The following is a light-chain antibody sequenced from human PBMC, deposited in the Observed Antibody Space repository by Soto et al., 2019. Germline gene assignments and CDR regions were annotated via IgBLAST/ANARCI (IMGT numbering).Light chain of an antibody. Sequence: EIVLTQSPATLSLSPGERATLSCRASQSVGRYLAWYQQKIGQAPTLLIYDASSRAIGIPARFSGSGSGTDFTLTISSLEPEDFAVYYCQQRSNWPPGYTFGQGTKLEIK. CDR1: QSVGRY. J-gene: IGKJ2*01. CDR2: DAS. CDR3: QQRSNWPPGYT. V-gene: IGKV3-11*01.